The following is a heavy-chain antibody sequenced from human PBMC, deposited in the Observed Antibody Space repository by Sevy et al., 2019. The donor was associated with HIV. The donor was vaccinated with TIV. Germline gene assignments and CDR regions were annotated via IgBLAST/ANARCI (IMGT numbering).Heavy chain of an antibody. CDR1: GFTFSSYW. Sequence: GGSLRLSCAASGFTFSSYWMSWVRQAPGKGLEWEANIKQDGSEKYYVDSVKGRFTISRDNAKNSRYLQMNSLRAEDXXXYYCARSRRNYDFWSGYYTQYYFDYWGQGTLVTVSS. CDR2: IKQDGSEK. J-gene: IGHJ4*02. D-gene: IGHD3-3*01. CDR3: ARSRRNYDFWSGYYTQYYFDY. V-gene: IGHV3-7*01.